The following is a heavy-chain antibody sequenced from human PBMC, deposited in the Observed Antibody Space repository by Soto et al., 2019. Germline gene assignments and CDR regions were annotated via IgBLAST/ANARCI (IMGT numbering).Heavy chain of an antibody. D-gene: IGHD2-2*02. CDR2: FDPEDGET. J-gene: IGHJ4*02. V-gene: IGHV1-24*01. Sequence: GASVKVSCKVSGYTLTELSMHWVRQAPGKGLEWMGGFDPEDGETIYAQKFQGRVTMTEDTSTDTAYMELSSLRFEDTAVYYCATESRRGVVPAAIADYWGQGTLVTVSS. CDR1: GYTLTELS. CDR3: ATESRRGVVPAAIADY.